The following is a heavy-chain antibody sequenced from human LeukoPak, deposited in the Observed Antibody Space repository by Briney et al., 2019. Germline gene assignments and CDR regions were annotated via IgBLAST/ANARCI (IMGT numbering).Heavy chain of an antibody. CDR3: ASTPFGSQSSSSGPLDY. Sequence: GASVKVSCKASGYTFTIYGISWVRQAPGQGLEWMGWISAYNGNTNYALKLQGRVTMTTDTSTSTAYMELRSLRSDDTAVYYCASTPFGSQSSSSGPLDYWGQGTLVTVSS. V-gene: IGHV1-18*01. CDR1: GYTFTIYG. D-gene: IGHD6-6*01. J-gene: IGHJ4*02. CDR2: ISAYNGNT.